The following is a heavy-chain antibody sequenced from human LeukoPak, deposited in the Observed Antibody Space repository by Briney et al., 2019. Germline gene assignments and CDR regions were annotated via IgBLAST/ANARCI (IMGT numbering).Heavy chain of an antibody. J-gene: IGHJ4*02. V-gene: IGHV1-18*01. CDR3: ARDALAYYYGSGSYGDYYFDY. Sequence: ASVKVSYKASGYTFTSYGISWVRQAPGQGLEWMGWISAYNGNTNYAQKLQGRVTMTTDTSTSTAYMELRSLRSDDTAVYYCARDALAYYYGSGSYGDYYFDYWGQGTLVTVSS. CDR1: GYTFTSYG. CDR2: ISAYNGNT. D-gene: IGHD3-10*01.